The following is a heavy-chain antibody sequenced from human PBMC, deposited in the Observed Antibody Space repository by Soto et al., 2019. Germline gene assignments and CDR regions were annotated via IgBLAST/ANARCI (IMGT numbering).Heavy chain of an antibody. D-gene: IGHD3-22*01. CDR3: VRDADGVGSGYPNYWYFDL. J-gene: IGHJ2*01. CDR2: INAGNGNT. Sequence: GASVKVSCKASGYTFTSYAMHWVRQAPGQRLEWMGWINAGNGNTKYSQKFQGRVTITRDTSASTAYMELSSLRSEDTAVYYCVRDADGVGSGYPNYWYFDLWGRGT. V-gene: IGHV1-3*01. CDR1: GYTFTSYA.